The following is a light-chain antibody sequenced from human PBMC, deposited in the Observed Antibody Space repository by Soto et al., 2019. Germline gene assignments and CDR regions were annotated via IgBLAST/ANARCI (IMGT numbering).Light chain of an antibody. CDR3: QQYGSSPIT. CDR2: GAS. V-gene: IGKV3-20*01. J-gene: IGKJ5*01. CDR1: QSVSSNF. Sequence: EIVLTQSPGTLSLSPGERATLSCRASQSVSSNFLAWYQQKSGQAPRLLIYGASSRATVIPDRFTGSGSGTDFTLPISRLAPEDFAAYYCQQYGSSPITFGQGTRLDI.